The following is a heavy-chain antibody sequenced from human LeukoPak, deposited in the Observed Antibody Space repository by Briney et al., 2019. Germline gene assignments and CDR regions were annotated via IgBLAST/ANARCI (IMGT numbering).Heavy chain of an antibody. Sequence: PQTLSLTCPVDTGSLSRLYWSWIRQPEGKGREWIGEINHTVNTNYNRTLTDYNPSPKSRVTTSVDSTKNELSLEVTSVTAADTGVYYCARVRHDPLEYGYYMDGWGTGTTVSASS. D-gene: IGHD3-3*01. CDR2: INHTVNT. V-gene: IGHV4-34*01. CDR1: TGSLSRLY. CDR3: ARVRHDPLEYGYYMDG. J-gene: IGHJ6*03.